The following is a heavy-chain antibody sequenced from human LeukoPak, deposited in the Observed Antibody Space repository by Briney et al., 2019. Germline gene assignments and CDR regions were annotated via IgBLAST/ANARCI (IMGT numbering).Heavy chain of an antibody. CDR1: GFTFDDYA. J-gene: IGHJ5*02. V-gene: IGHV4-59*01. CDR3: ARATYSSSSRFDP. Sequence: PGGSLRLSCAASGFTFDDYAMHWIRQPPGKGLGWIGYIYYSGSTNYNPSLKSRVTISVDTSKNQFSLKLSSVTAADTAVYYCARATYSSSSRFDPWGQGTLVTVSS. D-gene: IGHD6-6*01. CDR2: IYYSGST.